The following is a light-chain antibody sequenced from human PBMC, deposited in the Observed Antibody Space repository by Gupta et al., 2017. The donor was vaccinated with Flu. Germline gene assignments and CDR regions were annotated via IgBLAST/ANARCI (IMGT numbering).Light chain of an antibody. CDR1: NSNIGAAYN. V-gene: IGLV1-40*01. CDR2: DNN. CDR3: QSYDSSLSGDVV. J-gene: IGLJ2*01. Sequence: QSVLTQPPTVSGAPGPRVTIACPGSNSNIGAAYNVHWYQQLPGTAPKLLMYDNNKRPSGVPDRFSGSKSGTSASLAITGLQAEDEADYYCQSYDSSLSGDVVFGGGTKRTVL.